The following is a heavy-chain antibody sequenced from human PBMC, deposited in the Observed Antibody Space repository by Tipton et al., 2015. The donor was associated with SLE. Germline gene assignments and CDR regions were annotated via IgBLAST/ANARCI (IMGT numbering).Heavy chain of an antibody. V-gene: IGHV4-34*01. Sequence: TLSLTCAVYGGSFSGYYWSWIRQPPGKGLEWIGEINHSGSTNYNPSLKSRVTISVDTSKNQFSLKLSSVTAADTAVYYCARGRGYSGYDGDYWGQGTLVTVSP. CDR2: INHSGST. CDR3: ARGRGYSGYDGDY. J-gene: IGHJ4*02. CDR1: GGSFSGYY. D-gene: IGHD5-12*01.